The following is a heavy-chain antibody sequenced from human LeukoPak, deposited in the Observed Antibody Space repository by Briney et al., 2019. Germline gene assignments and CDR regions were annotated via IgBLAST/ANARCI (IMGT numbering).Heavy chain of an antibody. V-gene: IGHV3-74*01. CDR3: ARLRDGYNSEIDC. Sequence: PGGSLRLSCAASGFSFSSYWLHWVRQAPGKGLVWVSRINSDGSSTSYAHSVKGRFTISRDNAKNTLYLQMNSLRAEDTAVYYCARLRDGYNSEIDCWGQGTLVTVSS. J-gene: IGHJ4*02. D-gene: IGHD5-24*01. CDR2: INSDGSST. CDR1: GFSFSSYW.